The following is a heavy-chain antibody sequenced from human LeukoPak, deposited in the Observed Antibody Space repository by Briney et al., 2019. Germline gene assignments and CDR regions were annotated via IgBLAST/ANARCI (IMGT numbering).Heavy chain of an antibody. V-gene: IGHV4-59*01. J-gene: IGHJ3*02. CDR3: ATLTGGDDAFDI. CDR1: GGSISSYY. D-gene: IGHD4-23*01. CDR2: IFYTGST. Sequence: SETLSLACTVSGGSISSYYWSWIRQPPGKGLEWIGYIFYTGSTNYNPSLKSRVTISVLTSKNRFSLKLSSVTAADTAVYYCATLTGGDDAFDIWGQGTMVTVSS.